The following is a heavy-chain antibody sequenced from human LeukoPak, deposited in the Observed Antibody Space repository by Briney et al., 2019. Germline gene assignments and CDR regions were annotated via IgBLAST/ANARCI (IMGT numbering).Heavy chain of an antibody. CDR3: ARDGSYSSGWGHFDY. CDR1: GFTFSSYS. Sequence: GGSLRLSCAASGFTFSSYSMRWVRQAPGKGLGWVSSIIRSSSYTYYADSVKGRFTISRDNAKNSLYLQMNSLRAEDTAVYYCARDGSYSSGWGHFDYWGQGTLVTVSS. CDR2: IIRSSSYT. V-gene: IGHV3-21*01. J-gene: IGHJ4*02. D-gene: IGHD6-19*01.